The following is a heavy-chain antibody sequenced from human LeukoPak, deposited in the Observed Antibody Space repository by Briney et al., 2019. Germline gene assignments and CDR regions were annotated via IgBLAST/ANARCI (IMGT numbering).Heavy chain of an antibody. CDR2: ISAYNGNT. V-gene: IGHV1-18*01. D-gene: IGHD6-19*01. Sequence: ASVKVSCKASGYTFTRYGITWVRQAPGQGLEWMGWISAYNGNTKNAQKVQGRVTMTTDTSTSTAYMELSSLRSEDTAVYYCAANQGSGWLPDYWGQGTLVTVSS. J-gene: IGHJ4*02. CDR3: AANQGSGWLPDY. CDR1: GYTFTRYG.